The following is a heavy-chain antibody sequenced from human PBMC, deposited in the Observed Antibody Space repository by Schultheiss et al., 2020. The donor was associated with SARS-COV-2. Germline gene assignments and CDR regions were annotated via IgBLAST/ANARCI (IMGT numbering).Heavy chain of an antibody. D-gene: IGHD3-10*01. CDR2: IYYSGST. J-gene: IGHJ5*02. Sequence: SETLSLTCTVSGGSISSYYWSWIRQPPGKGLEWIGYIYYSGSTYYNPSLKSRVTISVDTSKNQFSLKLSSVTAADTAVYYCARDEGRGWFDPWGQGTLVTVSS. CDR3: ARDEGRGWFDP. V-gene: IGHV4-59*12. CDR1: GGSISSYY.